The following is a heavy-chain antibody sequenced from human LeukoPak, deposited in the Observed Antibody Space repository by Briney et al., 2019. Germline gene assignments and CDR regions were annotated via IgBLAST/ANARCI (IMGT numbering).Heavy chain of an antibody. CDR1: GYIFTSYW. CDR3: ARASSSWLYNWFDP. D-gene: IGHD6-13*01. CDR2: IYPGDSDT. V-gene: IGHV5-51*01. Sequence: GAALKISWQGSGYIFTSYWIGWVRELPGKGLEWVGIIYPGDSDTRYSQSFQGQVTISADKSISTAYLQWSSLKASDTAMYYCARASSSWLYNWFDPWGQGTLVTVSS. J-gene: IGHJ5*02.